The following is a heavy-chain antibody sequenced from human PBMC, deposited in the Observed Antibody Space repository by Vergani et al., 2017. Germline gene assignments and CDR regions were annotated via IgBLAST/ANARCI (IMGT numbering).Heavy chain of an antibody. CDR2: IIPIFGTA. V-gene: IGHV1-69*01. Sequence: QVQLVQSGAEVTKPGSSVKVSCKASGGTFSSYAISWVRRAPGQGLEWMGGIIPIFGTANYAQKFQGRGTITADESTSTAYMELSSLGPEDTAVYYCAGDSPGTQSYYYMAVWGKGTTVTVSS. D-gene: IGHD1-14*01. CDR3: AGDSPGTQSYYYMAV. J-gene: IGHJ6*03. CDR1: GGTFSSYA.